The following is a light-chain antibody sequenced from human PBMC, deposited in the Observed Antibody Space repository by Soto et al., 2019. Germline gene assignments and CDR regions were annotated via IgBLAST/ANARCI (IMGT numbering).Light chain of an antibody. CDR2: GAV. V-gene: IGKV3-15*01. CDR1: QSIGDY. CDR3: QQYSSWVYT. Sequence: EVVMTQSPATLSVAPGERATLSCRASQSIGDYLAWYQHKPGQAPRLLLYGAVTRAPGIPARFAGSGSETDFTLTISSLQSEDFAIDYCQQYSSWVYTFGQATLL. J-gene: IGKJ5*01.